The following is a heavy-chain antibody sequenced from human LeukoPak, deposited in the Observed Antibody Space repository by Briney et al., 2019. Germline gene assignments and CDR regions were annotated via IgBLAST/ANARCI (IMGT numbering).Heavy chain of an antibody. D-gene: IGHD6-19*01. J-gene: IGHJ6*02. V-gene: IGHV1-2*02. CDR3: ARSAPAPPPNVAVADFSWYYSGTAI. CDR1: GYTFTGYY. CDR2: INPNSGGT. Sequence: SVKVSCKASGYTFTGYYMHWVRQAPGQGLEWMGWINPNSGGTNYAQKFQGRVTMTRDTSISTAYIELSTLKTDDTAVYFCARSAPAPPPNVAVADFSWYYSGTAIWGQGTTVTVSS.